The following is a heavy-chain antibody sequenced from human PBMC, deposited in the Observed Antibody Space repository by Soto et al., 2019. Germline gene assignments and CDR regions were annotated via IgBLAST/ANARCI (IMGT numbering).Heavy chain of an antibody. CDR2: ISFSGLT. J-gene: IGHJ5*02. CDR1: GGSISTSGDY. Sequence: QVQLQESGPGLVRPSQTLSLTCTVSGGSISTSGDYWSWIRQHPGKGLEWIGYISFSGLTDYNPSLKIRLTLSVDTSANQFSLNLTSVTAADTAIYFCARVSNDFSYGWFDPWGQGTLVTVSS. V-gene: IGHV4-31*03. CDR3: ARVSNDFSYGWFDP. D-gene: IGHD4-4*01.